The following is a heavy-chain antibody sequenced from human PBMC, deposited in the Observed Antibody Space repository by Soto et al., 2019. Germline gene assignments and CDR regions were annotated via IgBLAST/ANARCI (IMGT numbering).Heavy chain of an antibody. V-gene: IGHV3-23*01. CDR2: ISGSGGST. CDR1: GFTFSSYA. J-gene: IGHJ6*02. CDR3: AKDNYYKGWNQRGASYYYGMDV. Sequence: EVQLLESGGGLVQPGGSLRLSCAASGFTFSSYAMSWVRQAPGKGLEWVSAISGSGGSTYYADSVKGRFTISRDNSKNTLYLQMNSLRAEDTAVYYCAKDNYYKGWNQRGASYYYGMDVWGQGTTVTVSS. D-gene: IGHD3-10*01.